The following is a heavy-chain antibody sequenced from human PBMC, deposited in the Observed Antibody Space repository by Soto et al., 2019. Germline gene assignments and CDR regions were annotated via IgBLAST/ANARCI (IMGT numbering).Heavy chain of an antibody. CDR2: ISYDGSNK. Sequence: GGSLRLSCAASGFTFSSYGMHWVRQAPGKGLEWVAVISYDGSNKYYADSVKGRFTISRDNSKNTLYLQMNSLRAEDTAVYYCAKASERGYSYGSYYYYYGMDVWGQGTTVTVSS. D-gene: IGHD5-18*01. V-gene: IGHV3-30*18. CDR3: AKASERGYSYGSYYYYYGMDV. CDR1: GFTFSSYG. J-gene: IGHJ6*02.